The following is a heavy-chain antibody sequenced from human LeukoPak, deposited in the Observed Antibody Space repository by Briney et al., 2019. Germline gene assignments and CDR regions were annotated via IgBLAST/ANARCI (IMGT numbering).Heavy chain of an antibody. CDR1: GYTFTDYH. CDR2: INPNSGDT. Sequence: ASVNVSCKASGYTFTDYHMHWVRQAPGQGLEWMGRINPNSGDTNNAQKFQGRVTMTRDTSISTAYMDLSRLTSDDTAVYYCARDYCSSTSCLFDYWGQGTLVTVSS. J-gene: IGHJ4*02. D-gene: IGHD2-2*01. V-gene: IGHV1-2*06. CDR3: ARDYCSSTSCLFDY.